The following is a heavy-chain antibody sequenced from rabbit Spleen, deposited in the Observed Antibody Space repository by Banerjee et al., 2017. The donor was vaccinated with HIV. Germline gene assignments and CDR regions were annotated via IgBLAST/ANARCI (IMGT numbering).Heavy chain of an antibody. CDR2: IYAGGSGTT. CDR3: ARNGAGSNFAFKL. D-gene: IGHD4-2*01. Sequence: QSLEESGGDLVKPGASLTLTCTASGIDFNSYYYMCWVRQAPGKGLEWIACIYAGGSGTTYYASWAKGRFTISKTSSTTVTLQMTSLTAADTATYFCARNGAGSNFAFKLWGQGTLVTVS. V-gene: IGHV1S40*01. CDR1: GIDFNSYYY. J-gene: IGHJ4*01.